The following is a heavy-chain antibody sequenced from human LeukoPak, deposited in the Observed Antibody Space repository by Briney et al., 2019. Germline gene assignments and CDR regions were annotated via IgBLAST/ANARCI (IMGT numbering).Heavy chain of an antibody. D-gene: IGHD6-13*01. CDR1: GFTFSSYA. CDR2: ISYDGSNK. J-gene: IGHJ4*02. V-gene: IGHV3-30-3*01. CDR3: AKDAGYSSSLHPPDY. Sequence: GGSLRLSCAASGFTFSSYAMDWVRQTPGKGLEWVAVISYDGSNKYYADSVKGRFTISRDNSKNTLYLQMNSLRAEDTAVYYCAKDAGYSSSLHPPDYWGQGTLVTVSS.